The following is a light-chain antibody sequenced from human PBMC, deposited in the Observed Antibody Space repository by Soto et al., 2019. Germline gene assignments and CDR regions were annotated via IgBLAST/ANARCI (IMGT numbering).Light chain of an antibody. Sequence: ESVLTQSPATLSLSPGERATLSYRASPSVSNSLAWYQHKPGQAPRLIIYGASTRANGIPARFSGSGSGTEFTLTISSLQSEDFVTYYCQQYNNWPPITFGQGTRLEIK. CDR1: PSVSNS. CDR3: QQYNNWPPIT. V-gene: IGKV3-15*01. J-gene: IGKJ5*01. CDR2: GAS.